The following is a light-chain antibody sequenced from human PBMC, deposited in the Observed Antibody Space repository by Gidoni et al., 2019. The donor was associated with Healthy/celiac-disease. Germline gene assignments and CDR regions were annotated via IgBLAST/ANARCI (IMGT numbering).Light chain of an antibody. CDR1: QSVSSN. J-gene: IGKJ1*01. Sequence: IVMTQSPATLSVSPGERATLSCRASQSVSSNLAWYQQKPGQAPRLLIYGASTRATGIPARCRGSGSGTEFTLTISSLQSEDFAVYYCQQYNNWPRTFGQGTKVEIK. CDR2: GAS. CDR3: QQYNNWPRT. V-gene: IGKV3-15*01.